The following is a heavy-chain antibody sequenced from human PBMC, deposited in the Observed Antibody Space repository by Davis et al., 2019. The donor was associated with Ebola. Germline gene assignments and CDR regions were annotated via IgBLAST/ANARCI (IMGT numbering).Heavy chain of an antibody. J-gene: IGHJ6*02. V-gene: IGHV4-39*07. CDR3: ARGNITMVQGVIGGDYYGMDV. D-gene: IGHD3-10*01. CDR2: INHSGST. CDR1: GGSISSSSYY. Sequence: SETLSLTCTVSGGSISSSSYYWGWIRQPPGKGLEWIGEINHSGSTNYNPSLKSRVTISVDTSKNQFSLKLSSVTAADTAVYYCARGNITMVQGVIGGDYYGMDVWGQGTTVTVSS.